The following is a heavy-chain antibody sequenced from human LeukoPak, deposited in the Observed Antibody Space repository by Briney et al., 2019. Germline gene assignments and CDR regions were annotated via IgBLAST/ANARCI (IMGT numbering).Heavy chain of an antibody. V-gene: IGHV3-66*01. CDR3: ARSRGAMATPFDY. CDR2: IYSGGST. J-gene: IGHJ4*02. CDR1: GFTVSSNY. D-gene: IGHD5-24*01. Sequence: PGGSPRLSCAASGFTVSSNYMSWVRQAPGKGLEWVSVIYSGGSTYYADSVKGRFTISRDNSKNTLYLQMNSLRAEDTAVYYCARSRGAMATPFDYWGQGTLVTVSS.